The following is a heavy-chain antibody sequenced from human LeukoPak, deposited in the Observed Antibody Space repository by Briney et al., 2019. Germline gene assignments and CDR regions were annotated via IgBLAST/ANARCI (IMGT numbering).Heavy chain of an antibody. J-gene: IGHJ5*02. D-gene: IGHD5-18*01. Sequence: SETLSLTCAVYGGSFSGYYWSWIRQPPGKGLEWIGEINHSRSTNYNPSLKSRVTISVDTSKNQFSLKLSSVTAADTAVYYCARGGGYSYGSDWFDPWGQGTLVTVSS. CDR3: ARGGGYSYGSDWFDP. V-gene: IGHV4-34*01. CDR1: GGSFSGYY. CDR2: INHSRST.